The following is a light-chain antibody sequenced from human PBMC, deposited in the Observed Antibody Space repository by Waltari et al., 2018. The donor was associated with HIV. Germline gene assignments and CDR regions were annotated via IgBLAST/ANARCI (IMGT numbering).Light chain of an antibody. V-gene: IGLV3-25*03. J-gene: IGLJ3*02. CDR1: ALPKQY. CDR2: KAS. Sequence: SYELTQPPSVSVSPGQTARITCSGDALPKQYAYWYQQKPGQAPVLVIYKASERPSGMPDRVSGSGSGTTVTLTISGVQAEDEADYYCQAADSSGSGVFGGGTKLTVL. CDR3: QAADSSGSGV.